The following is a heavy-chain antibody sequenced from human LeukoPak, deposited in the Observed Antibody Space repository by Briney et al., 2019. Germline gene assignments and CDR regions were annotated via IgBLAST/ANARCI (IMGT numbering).Heavy chain of an antibody. J-gene: IGHJ4*02. Sequence: GGSLRLSCAASGFTFSSYSMNWVRQAPGKGLEWVSYISYSSNTIYYADSVKGRFTISRDNAKNSLYLQMNSLRDEDTAVYYCARDSEYSSTWFKGFFDYWGQGTLVTVSS. D-gene: IGHD6-13*01. CDR2: ISYSSNTI. CDR3: ARDSEYSSTWFKGFFDY. CDR1: GFTFSSYS. V-gene: IGHV3-48*02.